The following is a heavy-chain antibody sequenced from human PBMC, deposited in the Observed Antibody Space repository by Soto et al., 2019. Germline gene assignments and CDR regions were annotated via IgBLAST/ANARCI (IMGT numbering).Heavy chain of an antibody. CDR1: GFTFSSYA. V-gene: IGHV3-30-3*01. D-gene: IGHD2-21*02. CDR3: ARDRERAVVTASKRPYYYYGMDV. J-gene: IGHJ6*02. Sequence: GGSLRLSCAASGFTFSSYAMHWVRQAPGKGLEWVAVISYDGSNKYYADSVKGRFTISRDNSKNTLYLQMNSLRAEDTAVYYCARDRERAVVTASKRPYYYYGMDVWGQGTTVTVSS. CDR2: ISYDGSNK.